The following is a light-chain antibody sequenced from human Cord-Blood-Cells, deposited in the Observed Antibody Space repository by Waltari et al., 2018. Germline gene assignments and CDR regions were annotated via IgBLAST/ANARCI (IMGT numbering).Light chain of an antibody. CDR1: KLGEKY. J-gene: IGLJ2*01. CDR2: QGS. CDR3: QAWDSSTAV. Sequence: SYELTQPPSVSVSPGQTASITCSGDKLGEKYACWYQQKPGQSPVRVIYQGSKRPSVIPGRFSGSNSGNPATLTISGTQAMDEADYYCQAWDSSTAVFGGGTKLTVL. V-gene: IGLV3-1*01.